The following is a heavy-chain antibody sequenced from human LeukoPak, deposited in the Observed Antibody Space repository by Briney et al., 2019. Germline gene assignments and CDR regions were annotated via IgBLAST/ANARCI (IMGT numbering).Heavy chain of an antibody. CDR3: ARMDSSGYYYEYYFDY. D-gene: IGHD3-22*01. Sequence: PGGSLRLSCAASGFTFSDYYMSWIRQAPGKGLEWVSYMSSSGSTIYYADSVKGRFTISRDNAKNSLYLQMNSLRAEDTAVYYCARMDSSGYYYEYYFDYWGQGTLVTVSS. CDR2: MSSSGSTI. J-gene: IGHJ4*02. V-gene: IGHV3-11*04. CDR1: GFTFSDYY.